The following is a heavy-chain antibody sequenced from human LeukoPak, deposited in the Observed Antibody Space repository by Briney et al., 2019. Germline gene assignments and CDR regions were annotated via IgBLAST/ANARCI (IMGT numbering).Heavy chain of an antibody. CDR2: INSDGSST. J-gene: IGHJ4*02. V-gene: IGHV3-74*01. CDR3: ARVKEAGLYSGYDFNY. Sequence: GGSLRLSCAASGFTFSTYWMHWVRQAPGKGLVWVSRINSDGSSTNYADSVKGRFTISRDNAKSTLYLQMNSLRADDTAVYYCARVKEAGLYSGYDFNYWGQGTLVTVSS. D-gene: IGHD5-12*01. CDR1: GFTFSTYW.